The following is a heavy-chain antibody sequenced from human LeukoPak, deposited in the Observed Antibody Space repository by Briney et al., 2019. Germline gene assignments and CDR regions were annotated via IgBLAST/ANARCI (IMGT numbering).Heavy chain of an antibody. Sequence: ASVTVSFTASGYTFTSYGISWVRQAPGQGLEWMGWISAYNGNTNYAQKLQGRVTMTTDTSTSTAYMELRSLRSDDTTVYYCARGQSSGSYLSWGQGTLVTVSS. D-gene: IGHD3-10*01. CDR3: ARGQSSGSYLS. V-gene: IGHV1-18*01. CDR2: ISAYNGNT. J-gene: IGHJ4*02. CDR1: GYTFTSYG.